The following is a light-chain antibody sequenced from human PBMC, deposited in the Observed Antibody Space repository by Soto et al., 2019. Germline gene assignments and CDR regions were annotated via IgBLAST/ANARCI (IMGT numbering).Light chain of an antibody. J-gene: IGKJ1*01. V-gene: IGKV3-20*01. CDR2: DAS. Sequence: EILLTQSPDSLSLSPGDRATLSCRASQSFSSTFFAWYQQKPGQAPRLLIYDASSRATGIPDRFSGSGSGTDFTLTISRLEPEDFAVYYCQQYASSVTFGQGTKVEIK. CDR1: QSFSSTF. CDR3: QQYASSVT.